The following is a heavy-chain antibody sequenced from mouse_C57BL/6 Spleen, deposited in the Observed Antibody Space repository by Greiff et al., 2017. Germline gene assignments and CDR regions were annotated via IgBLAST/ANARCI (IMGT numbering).Heavy chain of an antibody. V-gene: IGHV1-61*01. Sequence: QVQLQQPGAELVRPGSSVKLSCKASGYTFTSYWMDWVKQRPGQGLEWIGNIYPSDSETHYNQKFKDKATLTVDKSSSTAYMQLSSLTSEDSAVYYCARRTGPYAMDYWGQGTSVTVSS. D-gene: IGHD4-1*01. J-gene: IGHJ4*01. CDR1: GYTFTSYW. CDR2: IYPSDSET. CDR3: ARRTGPYAMDY.